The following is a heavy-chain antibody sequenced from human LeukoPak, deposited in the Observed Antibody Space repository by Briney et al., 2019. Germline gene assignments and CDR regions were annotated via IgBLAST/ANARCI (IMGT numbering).Heavy chain of an antibody. Sequence: GGSLRLSCAASGFTFSGPAMHWVRQASGKGLEWVGRIRSKANSYATAYAASVKGRFTISRDDSKNTAYLQMNSLKTEDTAVYYCTAPTGTTGYWGQGTLVTVSS. D-gene: IGHD1-1*01. J-gene: IGHJ4*02. CDR2: IRSKANSYAT. V-gene: IGHV3-73*01. CDR3: TAPTGTTGY. CDR1: GFTFSGPA.